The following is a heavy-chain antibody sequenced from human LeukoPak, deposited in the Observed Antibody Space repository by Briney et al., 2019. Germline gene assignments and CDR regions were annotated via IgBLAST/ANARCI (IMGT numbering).Heavy chain of an antibody. Sequence: GGSLRLSCAASGFTFSTHGMHWVRQGPAKGLEWVSGITGSGGSTYFADSVKGRFTISRGNSKNTVYLQMNSLRAEDTAVYYCARDLALIALTDWGQGTLVTVSS. J-gene: IGHJ4*02. CDR3: ARDLALIALTD. V-gene: IGHV3-23*01. CDR1: GFTFSTHG. D-gene: IGHD2/OR15-2a*01. CDR2: ITGSGGST.